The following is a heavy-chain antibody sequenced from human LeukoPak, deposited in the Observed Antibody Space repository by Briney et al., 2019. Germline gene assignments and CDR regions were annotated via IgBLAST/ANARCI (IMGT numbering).Heavy chain of an antibody. J-gene: IGHJ1*01. CDR1: GFTFSGYW. CDR3: ARAPSEIGGYYPEYFRH. D-gene: IGHD3-22*01. CDR2: IKSDGST. Sequence: PGGSLRLSCAASGFTFSGYWMHWVRQAPGKGLVWVSRIKSDGSTNYADSVKGRFTISRDNAKNTLSLQMNSLRAEDTGVYYCARAPSEIGGYYPEYFRHWGQGTLVTVSS. V-gene: IGHV3-74*01.